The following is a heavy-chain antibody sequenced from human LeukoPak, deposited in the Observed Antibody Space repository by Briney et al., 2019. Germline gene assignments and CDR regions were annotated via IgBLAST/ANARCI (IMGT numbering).Heavy chain of an antibody. CDR2: INHSGST. CDR1: GGSFSGYY. J-gene: IGHJ3*02. CDR3: ASGYYYDSSGYYPWAFDT. Sequence: SETLSLTCAVYGGSFSGYYWSWIRQPPGKGLEWIGEINHSGSTNYNPSLKSRVTISVDKSKNQFSLKLSSVTAADTAVYYCASGYYYDSSGYYPWAFDTWGQGTMVTVSS. D-gene: IGHD3-22*01. V-gene: IGHV4-34*01.